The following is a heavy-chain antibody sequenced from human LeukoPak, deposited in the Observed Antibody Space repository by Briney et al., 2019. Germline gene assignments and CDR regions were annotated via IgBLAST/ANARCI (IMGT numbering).Heavy chain of an antibody. V-gene: IGHV3-7*01. CDR2: IKGDGTEK. CDR1: GFTFSRFW. CDR3: AKEGAYPIITYDS. Sequence: GGSLRLSCAASGFTFSRFWMNWVRQAPGKGLEWVANIKGDGTEKYYVDSVKGRFSISRDNAKNSLYLQMDSLRAEDAAVYYCAKEGAYPIITYDSWGQGALVTVSS. J-gene: IGHJ5*01. D-gene: IGHD3-10*01.